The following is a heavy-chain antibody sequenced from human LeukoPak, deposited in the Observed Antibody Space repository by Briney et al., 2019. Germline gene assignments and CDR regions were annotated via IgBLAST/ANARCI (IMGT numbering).Heavy chain of an antibody. CDR3: ARDNSVEDTAWWFDP. J-gene: IGHJ5*02. V-gene: IGHV1-46*01. CDR2: INPSGGST. CDR1: GYTFASYY. Sequence: ASVKVSCKASGYTFASYYMHLVRQAPGQGLEWMGIINPSGGSTSYAQKFQGRVTMTRDMSTSKDYMELSSLRTEETAVYYCARDNSVEDTAWWFDPWGQGTLVTVSS. D-gene: IGHD4-23*01.